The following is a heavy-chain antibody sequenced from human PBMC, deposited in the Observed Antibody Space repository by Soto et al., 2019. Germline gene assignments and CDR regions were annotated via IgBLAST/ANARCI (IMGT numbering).Heavy chain of an antibody. CDR3: ARTYDGSGPNSGGYSFDI. D-gene: IGHD3-22*01. CDR1: GGSISSYY. Sequence: QVQLQESGPGLVKPSETLSLTCSVSGGSISSYYWSWIRQPPGKGLEWIAYIYYSVTSYNPSLKSRVSLSRDTSKNQFSLKLSSVTAADTAVYYCARTYDGSGPNSGGYSFDIWGQGTMVTVSS. V-gene: IGHV4-59*01. CDR2: IYYSVT. J-gene: IGHJ3*02.